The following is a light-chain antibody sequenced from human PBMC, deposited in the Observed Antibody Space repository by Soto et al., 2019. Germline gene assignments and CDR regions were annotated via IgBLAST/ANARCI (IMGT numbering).Light chain of an antibody. CDR2: DAS. CDR3: QQYNTYPLT. J-gene: IGKJ4*01. CDR1: QTISNW. Sequence: DIQMTQSPSTLSASVGDRVTITCRASQTISNWLAWYQQKPGKAPMVLIFDASTLDGGVPSRFSGRRSGTDFTLTISSLQPSDFATYYCQQYNTYPLTFGGGTKVEI. V-gene: IGKV1-5*01.